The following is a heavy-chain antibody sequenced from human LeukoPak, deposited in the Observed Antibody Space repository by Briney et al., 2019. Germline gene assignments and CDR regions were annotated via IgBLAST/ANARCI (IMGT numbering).Heavy chain of an antibody. V-gene: IGHV3-33*08. Sequence: GGSLRLSCAASGFTFSSYGMHWVRQAPGKGLEWVAVIWYDGSNKYYADSVQGRFTISRDKSNNSVHLQMNSLRVEDTAVYYCTRDLTVDTIRTPLQHWGQGTLVTVSS. CDR3: TRDLTVDTIRTPLQH. CDR2: IWYDGSNK. D-gene: IGHD5-18*01. J-gene: IGHJ1*01. CDR1: GFTFSSYG.